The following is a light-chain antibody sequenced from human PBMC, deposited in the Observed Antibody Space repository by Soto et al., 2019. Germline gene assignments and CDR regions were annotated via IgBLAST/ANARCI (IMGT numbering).Light chain of an antibody. J-gene: IGLJ1*01. CDR3: FLYTSTSTFV. Sequence: QSVLSQPPSVSGSPGQSVTISCTGTSSHVSDYYRFSFYQHLRGSAPKFLIYGVSNGPSGVPDRFFGSRSANTASLTISGLQTEDGADYYCFLYTSTSTFVFGPGNKVTVL. CDR2: GVS. V-gene: IGLV2-18*01. CDR1: SSHVSDYYR.